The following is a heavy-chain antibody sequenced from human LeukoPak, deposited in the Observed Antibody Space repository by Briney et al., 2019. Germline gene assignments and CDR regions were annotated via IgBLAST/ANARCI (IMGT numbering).Heavy chain of an antibody. CDR3: ARDPGWSSFDI. D-gene: IGHD2-15*01. J-gene: IGHJ3*02. Sequence: GGSLRLSCVASGFSFTSYWMRWVRQAPGKGLEFVANINQDAGTTNYVDSVKGRFTISRDNAENSLYLQMSSLRAEDTALYYCARDPGWSSFDIWGQGIMVTVSS. V-gene: IGHV3-7*01. CDR2: INQDAGTT. CDR1: GFSFTSYW.